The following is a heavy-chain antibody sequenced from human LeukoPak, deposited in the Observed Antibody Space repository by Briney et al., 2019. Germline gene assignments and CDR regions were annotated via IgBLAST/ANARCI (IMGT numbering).Heavy chain of an antibody. CDR1: GYTFTGYY. D-gene: IGHD1-26*01. J-gene: IGHJ4*02. CDR3: ARDPSYSGSYFDY. Sequence: ASVTVSCKASGYTFTGYYMHWVRQAPGQGLEWMGWINPNSGGTNYAQKFQGRVTMTRDTSISTAYMELSRLRSDDTAVYYCARDPSYSGSYFDYWGQGTLVTVSS. V-gene: IGHV1-2*02. CDR2: INPNSGGT.